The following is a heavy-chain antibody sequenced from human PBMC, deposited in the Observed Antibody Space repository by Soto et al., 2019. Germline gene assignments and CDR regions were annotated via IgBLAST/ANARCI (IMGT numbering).Heavy chain of an antibody. CDR2: ISYDGSNK. CDR3: AKGGGFGDFDY. Sequence: QVQLVESGGGVVQPGRSLRLSCAASGFTFSSNGMHWVRQAPGKGLEWVAVISYDGSNKYYADSVKGRFTISRDNSKNTLYLQMNSLRAEDTAVYYCAKGGGFGDFDYWGQGTLVTVSS. D-gene: IGHD3-10*01. V-gene: IGHV3-30*18. J-gene: IGHJ4*02. CDR1: GFTFSSNG.